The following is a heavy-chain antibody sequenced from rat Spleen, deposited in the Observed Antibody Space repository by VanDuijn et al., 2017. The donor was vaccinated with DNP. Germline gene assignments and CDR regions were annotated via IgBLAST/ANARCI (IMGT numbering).Heavy chain of an antibody. D-gene: IGHD1-12*01. CDR3: ARHRTIMPYYYAMDA. CDR2: ISYNGGTP. V-gene: IGHV5-7*01. J-gene: IGHJ4*01. Sequence: EVQLVESGGGSVQPGSPLKLSCAVSGFTFSDYYMAWVRQAPAKGLEWVATISYNGGTPYYRDSVKGRFTISRDNAQSTLYLQMDSLRSEDTATYYCARHRTIMPYYYAMDAWGQGASVTVSS. CDR1: GFTFSDYY.